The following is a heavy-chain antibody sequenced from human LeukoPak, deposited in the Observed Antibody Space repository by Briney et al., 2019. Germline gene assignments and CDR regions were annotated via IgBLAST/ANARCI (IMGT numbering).Heavy chain of an antibody. D-gene: IGHD1-26*01. CDR1: GYSISSGYY. CDR2: IYYSGST. V-gene: IGHV4-38-2*02. Sequence: ASETLSLTCTVSGYSISSGYYWGWIRQPPGKGLEWIGSIYYSGSTYYNPSLKSRVTISVDTSKNQFSLKLSSVTAADTAVYYCARASSGSYWDYWGQGTLVTVSS. CDR3: ARASSGSYWDY. J-gene: IGHJ4*02.